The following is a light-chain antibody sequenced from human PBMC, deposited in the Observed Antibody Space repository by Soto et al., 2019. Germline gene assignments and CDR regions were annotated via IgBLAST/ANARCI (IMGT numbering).Light chain of an antibody. CDR1: SWHSDYA. V-gene: IGLV4-69*01. Sequence: QLVLTQSPSASASPGASVKLTCTLSSWHSDYAIAWHQQQPEKGPRYLMKVTSDGSHTKGDGIPDRFSGSSSGADRYRTLSSLRSDDEADYYCQAWVTGGVFGGGTKLTVL. CDR2: VTSDGSH. J-gene: IGLJ3*02. CDR3: QAWVTGGV.